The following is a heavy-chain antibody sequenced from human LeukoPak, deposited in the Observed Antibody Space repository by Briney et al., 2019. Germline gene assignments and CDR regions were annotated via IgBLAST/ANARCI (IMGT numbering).Heavy chain of an antibody. J-gene: IGHJ4*02. CDR1: GYAFTGYY. V-gene: IGHV1-2*02. D-gene: IGHD3-9*01. CDR3: ARDSVFRLRYFDWLSHTDY. Sequence: ASVKVSCKASGYAFTGYYIHWVRQAPGQGLEWLGWINPNSGGTNYAQKFQGRVTMTRDTSISTAYMELSRLRSDDTAVYYCARDSVFRLRYFDWLSHTDYWGQGTLVTVSS. CDR2: INPNSGGT.